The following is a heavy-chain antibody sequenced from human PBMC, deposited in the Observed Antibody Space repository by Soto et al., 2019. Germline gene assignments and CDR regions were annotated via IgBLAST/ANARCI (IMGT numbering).Heavy chain of an antibody. CDR2: IYTSGST. J-gene: IGHJ6*02. V-gene: IGHV4-4*07. D-gene: IGHD3-10*01. Sequence: SSETLSLTCTVSGGAISSYYWSWIRQPAGKGLEWIGRIYTSGSTNYNPSLKSRVTMSVDTSKNQFSLKLSSVTAADTAVYYCARESFEGWFGELGIGYYGMDVWGQGTTVTVSS. CDR3: ARESFEGWFGELGIGYYGMDV. CDR1: GGAISSYY.